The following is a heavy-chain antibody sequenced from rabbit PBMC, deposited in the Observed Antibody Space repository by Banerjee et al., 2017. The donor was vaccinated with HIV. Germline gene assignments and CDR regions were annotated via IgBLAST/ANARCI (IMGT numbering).Heavy chain of an antibody. D-gene: IGHD4-1*01. V-gene: IGHV1S45*01. J-gene: IGHJ4*01. CDR3: ARVEWVEYHFKL. CDR2: INTSSGNI. CDR1: GFSFSNKYV. Sequence: QEQLEESGGDLVKPEGSLTLTCTASGFSFSNKYVMCWVRQAPGKGLEWIACINTSSGNIVYASWAKGRFTISKASSTTVTLQMTSLTAADTATYFCARVEWVEYHFKLWGPGTLVTVS.